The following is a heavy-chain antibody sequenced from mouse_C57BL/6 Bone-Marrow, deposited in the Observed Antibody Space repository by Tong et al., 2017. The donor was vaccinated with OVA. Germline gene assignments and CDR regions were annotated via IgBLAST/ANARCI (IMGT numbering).Heavy chain of an antibody. V-gene: IGHV5-2*01. D-gene: IGHD2-2*01. J-gene: IGHJ2*01. CDR2: INSDGGST. Sequence: EVQLQESGGGLVQPGESLKLSCESNEYEFPSHDMSWVRKTPEKRLELVAAINSDGGSTYYPDAMERRFIISRDNTKKTLYLQMSSLRSEDTASSTIMVTTVDYWGQGTTLTVSS. CDR1: EYEFPSHD. CDR3: MVTTVDY.